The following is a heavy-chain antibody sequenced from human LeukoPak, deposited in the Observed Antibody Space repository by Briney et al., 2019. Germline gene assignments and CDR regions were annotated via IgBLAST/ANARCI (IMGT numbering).Heavy chain of an antibody. Sequence: SETLSLTCTVSGGSISSYYWSWIRQPPGKGLEWIGYIYYSGSTNYNPSLKSRVTISVDTSKNQFSLKLSSVTAADTAVYYCARHPPSTVTPFDYWGQGTLVTVSS. D-gene: IGHD4-17*01. CDR1: GGSISSYY. V-gene: IGHV4-59*08. CDR3: ARHPPSTVTPFDY. J-gene: IGHJ4*02. CDR2: IYYSGST.